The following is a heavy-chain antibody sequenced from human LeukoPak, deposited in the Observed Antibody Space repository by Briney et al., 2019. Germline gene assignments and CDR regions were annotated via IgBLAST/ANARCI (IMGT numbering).Heavy chain of an antibody. D-gene: IGHD3-22*01. CDR3: ARESRYYYDSSGDY. Sequence: ASVKVSCKASGYTFTGYYMHWVRQAPGQGLEWMGWINPNSGGTNYAQKFQGRVTMTRNTSISTAYMELSRLRSDDTAVYYCARESRYYYDSSGDYWGQGTLVTVSS. V-gene: IGHV1-2*02. J-gene: IGHJ4*02. CDR1: GYTFTGYY. CDR2: INPNSGGT.